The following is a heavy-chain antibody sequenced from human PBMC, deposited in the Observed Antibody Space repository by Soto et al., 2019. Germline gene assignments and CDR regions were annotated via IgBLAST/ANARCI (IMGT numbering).Heavy chain of an antibody. CDR2: ISSSTSHT. CDR3: ARGSGAAADYFDF. Sequence: QVQLVESGGGLVKRGGSLRLSCAVSGFTFSDYYMTWIRQAPGKGLEWVSYISSSTSHTNYADSVKGRFTISRDNAKNSLFLQMNSLRAEDTAVYYCARGSGAAADYFDFWGQGTLVTVSS. CDR1: GFTFSDYY. J-gene: IGHJ4*02. V-gene: IGHV3-11*05. D-gene: IGHD6-13*01.